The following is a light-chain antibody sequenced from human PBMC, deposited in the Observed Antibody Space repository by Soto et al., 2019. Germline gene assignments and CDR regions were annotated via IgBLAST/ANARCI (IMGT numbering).Light chain of an antibody. CDR3: QQRSNWPGT. CDR2: DAS. Sequence: EIVLTQSPATLSMSPGETATLSCRASQSVNKYLAWYQQKPGQAPRLLIYDASNRATGIPPRFSGSGSGTDFTLTISSLEAEDFAVYYCQQRSNWPGTFGQGTKVDIK. CDR1: QSVNKY. J-gene: IGKJ1*01. V-gene: IGKV3-11*01.